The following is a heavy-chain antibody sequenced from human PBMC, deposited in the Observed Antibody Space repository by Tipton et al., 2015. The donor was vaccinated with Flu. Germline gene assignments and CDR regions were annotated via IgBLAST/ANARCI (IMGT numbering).Heavy chain of an antibody. CDR1: GGSFSGYY. CDR2: INHSGST. CDR3: ARGLYGSGSYQRRYFDS. J-gene: IGHJ4*02. V-gene: IGHV4-34*01. D-gene: IGHD3-10*01. Sequence: LRLSCAVYGGSFSGYYWSWIRQPPGKGLEWIGEINHSGSTNYNPSLKSRVTISVDTSKNQFSLKLSSVTAADTAVYYCARGLYGSGSYQRRYFDSWGQGTLVTVSS.